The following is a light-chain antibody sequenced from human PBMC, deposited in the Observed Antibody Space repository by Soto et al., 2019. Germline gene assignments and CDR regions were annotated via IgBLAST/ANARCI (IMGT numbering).Light chain of an antibody. V-gene: IGKV3D-15*01. CDR1: QSVSSN. J-gene: IGKJ1*01. Sequence: EIVMTQSPATLSVSPGERATLSCRASQSVSSNLAWYQQKPGQAPRLLIYDASNRATGIPARFSGSGSGTEFTLTISSLQSEDFAVYYCQQYNNWLWTFGQGTKVDNK. CDR2: DAS. CDR3: QQYNNWLWT.